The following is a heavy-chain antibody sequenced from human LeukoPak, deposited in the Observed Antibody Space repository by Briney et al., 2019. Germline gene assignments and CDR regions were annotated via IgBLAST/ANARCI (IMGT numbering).Heavy chain of an antibody. V-gene: IGHV1-8*01. J-gene: IGHJ2*01. CDR2: MNPNICNT. CDR1: GYTFTSYD. CDR3: ARGRVGATSHSNWFFDL. D-gene: IGHD1-26*01. Sequence: ASVKVSCKFSGYTFTSYDINWVRQATGQRLEWRVWMNPNICNTGYAQKFQARDTMTSDTSINTAYMDLSSLTSEDTAVHYCARGRVGATSHSNWFFDLWGRGTPVTVSS.